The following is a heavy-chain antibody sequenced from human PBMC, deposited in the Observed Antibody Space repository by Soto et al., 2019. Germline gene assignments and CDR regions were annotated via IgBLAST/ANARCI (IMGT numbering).Heavy chain of an antibody. D-gene: IGHD3-10*01. CDR1: GDTITNYG. V-gene: IGHV1-18*01. CDR2: INVYNGNT. Sequence: ASVKVSCKASGDTITNYGIRWVRQAPGQGLEWMGWINVYNGNTKYAQKVQGRVTMTTDTSTSTAYMELRSLRSDDTAVYYCARGVGSGSYYNQYNWFDPWGQGTLVTVSS. CDR3: ARGVGSGSYYNQYNWFDP. J-gene: IGHJ5*02.